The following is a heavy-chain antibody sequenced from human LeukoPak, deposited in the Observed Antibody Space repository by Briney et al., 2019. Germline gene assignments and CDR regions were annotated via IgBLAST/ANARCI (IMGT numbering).Heavy chain of an antibody. CDR2: IYTSGST. D-gene: IGHD2-2*01. J-gene: IGHJ5*02. V-gene: IGHV4-4*07. CDR1: GGSISSYY. Sequence: SETLSLTCTVSGGSISSYYWSWIRQPAGKGLEWIGRIYTSGSTNYNPSLKSRVTKSVDTSKNQFSLKLSSVTAADTAVYYCARDYCSSTSCYGWFDPWGQGTLVTVSS. CDR3: ARDYCSSTSCYGWFDP.